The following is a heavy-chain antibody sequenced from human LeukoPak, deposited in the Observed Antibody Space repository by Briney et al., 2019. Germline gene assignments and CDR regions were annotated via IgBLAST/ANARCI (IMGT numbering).Heavy chain of an antibody. J-gene: IGHJ4*02. CDR2: ISGSGGST. CDR3: AKDLYYYDSSGYYYY. CDR1: GFSFSNYG. D-gene: IGHD3-22*01. V-gene: IGHV3-23*01. Sequence: GGSLRLSCAASGFSFSNYGMNWVRQAPGKGLEWVSAISGSGGSTYYADSVKGRFTISRDNSKNTLYLQMNSLRAEDTAVYYCAKDLYYYDSSGYYYYWGQGTLVTVSS.